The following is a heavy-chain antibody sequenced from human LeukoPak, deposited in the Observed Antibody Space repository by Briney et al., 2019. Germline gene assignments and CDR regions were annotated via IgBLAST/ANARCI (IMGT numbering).Heavy chain of an antibody. CDR3: AKDYGSGSYSPSFFDY. V-gene: IGHV3-48*04. D-gene: IGHD3-10*01. Sequence: GGSLRLSCAASGFTFSSYSMNWVRQAPGKGLEGVSYISSSSSTIYYADSVKGRFTISRDNDKNSLYLQMNSLRAEDTAVYYCAKDYGSGSYSPSFFDYWGQGTLVTVSS. CDR1: GFTFSSYS. J-gene: IGHJ4*02. CDR2: ISSSSSTI.